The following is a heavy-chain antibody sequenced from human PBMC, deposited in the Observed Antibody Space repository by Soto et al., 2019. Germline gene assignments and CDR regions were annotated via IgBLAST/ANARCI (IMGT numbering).Heavy chain of an antibody. Sequence: GGSMRLSCAASGFTFSNAWMNWVRQAPGKGLEWVGRIKSKTDGGATDYAAPVKGRFTISRDDSKNTLYLQMNSLKTEDTAVYYCTAEYYYDSSGYSQGFDYWGQGTLVTVSS. CDR1: GFTFSNAW. D-gene: IGHD3-22*01. V-gene: IGHV3-15*07. CDR3: TAEYYYDSSGYSQGFDY. CDR2: IKSKTDGGAT. J-gene: IGHJ4*02.